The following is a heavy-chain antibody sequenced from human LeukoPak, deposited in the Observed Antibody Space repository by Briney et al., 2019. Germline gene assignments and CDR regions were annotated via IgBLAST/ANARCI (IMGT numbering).Heavy chain of an antibody. D-gene: IGHD3-22*01. CDR1: GFTFSSYE. V-gene: IGHV3-48*01. Sequence: GGSLRLSCAASGFTFSSYEMNWVRQAPGKGLEWVSYISSSSSTIYYADSVKGRFTISRDNAKNSLHLQMNSLRAEDTAVYYCARDGDYYDSSGYGGGYWGQGTLVTVSS. J-gene: IGHJ4*02. CDR2: ISSSSSTI. CDR3: ARDGDYYDSSGYGGGY.